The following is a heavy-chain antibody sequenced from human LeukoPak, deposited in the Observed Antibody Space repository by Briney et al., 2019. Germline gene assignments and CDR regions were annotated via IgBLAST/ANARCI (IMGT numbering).Heavy chain of an antibody. CDR1: GGAGSRCK. J-gene: IGHJ5*02. CDR3: ASHGSGSPAPRDSWFDP. V-gene: IGHV4-59*08. D-gene: IGHD3-10*01. Sequence: WATVSVTCKVAGGAGSRCKWRWIPQPPRKGLEWIGYIYYSGSTNYNPFLKSRVTISVDTSKNQFSLKLSSVTAADTAVYYCASHGSGSPAPRDSWFDPWGQGTLVTVSS. CDR2: IYYSGST.